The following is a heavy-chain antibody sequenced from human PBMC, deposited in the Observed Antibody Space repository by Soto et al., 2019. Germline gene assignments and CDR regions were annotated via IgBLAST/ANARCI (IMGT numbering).Heavy chain of an antibody. CDR3: AKDQPGRASSGWYWAH. Sequence: QVQLVESGGGVVQPGRSLRLSCAASGFTFSSYGMHWVRQAPGKGLEWVAVISYDGSNKYYADSVKGRFTISRDNSKNTLYLQMNSLRAEDTAVYYCAKDQPGRASSGWYWAHWGQGTLVTVSS. J-gene: IGHJ4*02. V-gene: IGHV3-30*18. CDR1: GFTFSSYG. CDR2: ISYDGSNK. D-gene: IGHD6-19*01.